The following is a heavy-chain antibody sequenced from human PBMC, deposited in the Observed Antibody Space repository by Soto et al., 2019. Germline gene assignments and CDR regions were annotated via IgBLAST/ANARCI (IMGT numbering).Heavy chain of an antibody. CDR2: IIPIFGTA. CDR3: ARDLGYCSSTSCHPVLLGY. J-gene: IGHJ4*02. D-gene: IGHD2-2*01. Sequence: SVKVSCKASGGTFSSYAISWVRQAPGQGLEWMGGIIPIFGTANYAQKFQGRVTITADESTSTAYMELSSLRSEDTAVYYCARDLGYCSSTSCHPVLLGYWGQGTLVTVSS. CDR1: GGTFSSYA. V-gene: IGHV1-69*13.